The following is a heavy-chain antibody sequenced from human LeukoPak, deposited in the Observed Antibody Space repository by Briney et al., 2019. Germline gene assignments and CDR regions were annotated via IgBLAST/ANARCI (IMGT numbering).Heavy chain of an antibody. V-gene: IGHV1-18*01. J-gene: IGHJ4*02. CDR2: ISPLNGNT. CDR3: ARGSGTKPDLFDY. D-gene: IGHD3-10*01. Sequence: ASVKVSCKASHFNFIDFGINWVRQSPGQGLEWMGWISPLNGNTNYAQKFRGRVTLTTDTSTTTAYMELGSLRSDDTAVYYCARGSGTKPDLFDYWGQGTLVTVSS. CDR1: HFNFIDFG.